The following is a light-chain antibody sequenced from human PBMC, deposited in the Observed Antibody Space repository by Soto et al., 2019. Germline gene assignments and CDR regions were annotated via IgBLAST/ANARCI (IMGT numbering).Light chain of an antibody. V-gene: IGLV2-14*01. Sequence: QSALAQPASVSGSLGQSITISCTGTSTDVGGYNYVSWYPQTHPGKAPKLMIYEVSNRPSGVSNRFSGAKSGNTASLTISGLQAEDEADYYCSSFTSSSTQVLGGGTKVTVL. CDR2: EVS. CDR1: STDVGGYNY. CDR3: SSFTSSSTQV. J-gene: IGLJ3*02.